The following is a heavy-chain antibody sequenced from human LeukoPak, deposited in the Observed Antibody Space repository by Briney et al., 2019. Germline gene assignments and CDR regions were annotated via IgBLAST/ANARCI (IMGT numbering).Heavy chain of an antibody. Sequence: SETLSLTCAVYGGSFSGYYWCWIRQPPGEGLEWIGEINHSGSTNYNPSLKSRVTISVDTFKNQFSLKLSSVTAADTAVYYCARGPSITITFGGVTPMYYFDYWGQGTLVTVSS. CDR3: ARGPSITITFGGVTPMYYFDY. CDR1: GGSFSGYY. J-gene: IGHJ4*02. V-gene: IGHV4-34*01. D-gene: IGHD3-16*01. CDR2: INHSGST.